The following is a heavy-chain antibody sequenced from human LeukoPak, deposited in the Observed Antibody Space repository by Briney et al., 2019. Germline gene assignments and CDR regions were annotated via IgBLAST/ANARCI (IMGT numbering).Heavy chain of an antibody. CDR3: TRLRSDTTGGYYYFMDV. D-gene: IGHD1-1*01. CDR1: DLTFSDSA. Sequence: GGSLRLSCAASDLTFSDSAIHWVRQAPGKGLEWVGRIRSKANGYATSYGASAKGRLTISRDDSKNTADLQMSDLRTEDTAVYYCTRLRSDTTGGYYYFMDVWGKGTTVIVSS. CDR2: IRSKANGYAT. V-gene: IGHV3-73*01. J-gene: IGHJ6*03.